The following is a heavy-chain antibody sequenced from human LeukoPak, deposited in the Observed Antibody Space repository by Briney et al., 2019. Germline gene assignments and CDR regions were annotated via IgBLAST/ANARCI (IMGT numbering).Heavy chain of an antibody. Sequence: GGSLRLSCAASGFAFNSYWMVWFRQAPGKGLVWVSCINPDGSWTLHADSVKGRFAISRDYARNTLYLQMNSLGVEDTAMYYCARYEQRPGVTASDPWSQGTLVTVSS. J-gene: IGHJ5*02. CDR1: GFAFNSYW. CDR2: INPDGSWT. CDR3: ARYEQRPGVTASDP. D-gene: IGHD2-21*02. V-gene: IGHV3-74*01.